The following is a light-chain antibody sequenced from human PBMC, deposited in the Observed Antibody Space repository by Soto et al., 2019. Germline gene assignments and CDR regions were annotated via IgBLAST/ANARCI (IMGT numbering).Light chain of an antibody. J-gene: IGKJ2*01. CDR3: QQYYSLPRT. CDR1: QSVLYSSNNKNY. Sequence: DIVMTQSPDSLAVSLGERATINCKSSQSVLYSSNNKNYLAWYQQKPGQPPKLLIYWASTRESGVPDRFSGSGSGTDFTLTINSLQAEDVAVYYCQQYYSLPRTFGQGTKLQIK. CDR2: WAS. V-gene: IGKV4-1*01.